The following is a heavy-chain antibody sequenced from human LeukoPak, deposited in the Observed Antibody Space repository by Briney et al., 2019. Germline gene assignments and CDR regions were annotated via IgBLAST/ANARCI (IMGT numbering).Heavy chain of an antibody. CDR1: GFTFSSYW. V-gene: IGHV3-7*01. J-gene: IGHJ3*02. CDR2: IKQDGSEK. D-gene: IGHD3-22*01. Sequence: PGGSLRLSCAASGFTFSSYWMSWVRQAPGKGLEWVANIKQDGSEKYYVDSVKGRFTISRDNAKNSLYLQMNSLRAEDTAVYYCARGGSITMISGAFDIWGQGTMVTVSS. CDR3: ARGGSITMISGAFDI.